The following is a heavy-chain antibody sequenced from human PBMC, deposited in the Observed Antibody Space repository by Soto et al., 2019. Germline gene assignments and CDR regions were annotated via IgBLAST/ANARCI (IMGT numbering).Heavy chain of an antibody. CDR3: SRGSEGLTSDLDH. CDR1: GFTFTRYS. Sequence: EVQLVESGGGLVKPGGSLRLSCAASGFTFTRYSMNWVRQAPGKGLEWVSSISSTTNYIYYADSMKGRFTVSRDNGKNSGVLGINSLGAEDTGVYFWSRGSEGLTSDLDHRGQGTLGNLSS. CDR2: ISSTTNYI. V-gene: IGHV3-21*01. J-gene: IGHJ4*02.